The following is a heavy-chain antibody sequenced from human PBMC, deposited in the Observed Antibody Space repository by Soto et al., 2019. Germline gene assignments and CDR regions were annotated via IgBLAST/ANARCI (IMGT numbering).Heavy chain of an antibody. D-gene: IGHD5-12*01. J-gene: IGHJ4*02. V-gene: IGHV4-39*01. Sequence: QLQLQESGPGLVKPSETLSLTCTVSGGSISSSSYYWGWIRQPPGKGLEWIGSIYYSGSSYYDPSLKSRVTISADTSKSQFSLILTSMTAADTAVYYCARHSGSFFYGSGPPDYWGQGSLVTVSS. CDR2: IYYSGSS. CDR1: GGSISSSSYY. CDR3: ARHSGSFFYGSGPPDY.